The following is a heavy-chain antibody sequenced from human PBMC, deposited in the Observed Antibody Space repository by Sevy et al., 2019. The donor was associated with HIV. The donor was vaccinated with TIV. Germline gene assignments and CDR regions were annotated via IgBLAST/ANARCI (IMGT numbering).Heavy chain of an antibody. D-gene: IGHD1-7*01. V-gene: IGHV1-2*06. J-gene: IGHJ6*02. CDR2: IFPNSGVT. Sequence: ASVKVSCKASGYTFTDEYLHWVRQAPGQGIEWIGRIFPNSGVTKSAQRFRGRVTMTRDTSISTAYMELSGLRSDDTAVYYCARDAGGGTTNSGLDVWGQGTAVTVSS. CDR1: GYTFTDEY. CDR3: ARDAGGGTTNSGLDV.